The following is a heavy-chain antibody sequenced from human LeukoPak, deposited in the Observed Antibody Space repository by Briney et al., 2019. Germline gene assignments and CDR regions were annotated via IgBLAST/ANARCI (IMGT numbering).Heavy chain of an antibody. CDR2: IYPGDSDT. CDR3: ARHMGSYYYGMDV. CDR1: GYRFTMYW. Sequence: AGESLQISCKGLGYRFTMYWIGWVRQMPGKGLEWMAIIYPGDSDTRYSPSFQGQVTISADKSTSTAYLQWNSLKASDTAMYYCARHMGSYYYGMDVWGPGTTVTVSS. D-gene: IGHD3-10*01. V-gene: IGHV5-51*01. J-gene: IGHJ6*01.